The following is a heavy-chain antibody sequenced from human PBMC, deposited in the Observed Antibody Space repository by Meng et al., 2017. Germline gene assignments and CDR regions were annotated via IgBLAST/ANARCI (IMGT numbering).Heavy chain of an antibody. CDR3: ASGYYYDSSGYYYVY. Sequence: SGAVVTELGFVCMVSVQALRYTFSRYYLHWVRQAPGQGPWWRGIINPSRVSTSYGHTFQGSVTMNRDTSTGTDYMELSSLRSEDTAVYYCASGYYYDSSGYYYVYWGQGTLVTVSS. V-gene: IGHV1-46*01. CDR2: INPSRVST. CDR1: RYTFSRYY. D-gene: IGHD3-22*01. J-gene: IGHJ4*02.